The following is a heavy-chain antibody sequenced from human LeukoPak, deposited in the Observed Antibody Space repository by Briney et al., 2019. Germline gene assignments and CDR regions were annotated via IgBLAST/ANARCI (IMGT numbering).Heavy chain of an antibody. D-gene: IGHD1-26*01. V-gene: IGHV4-59*01. CDR3: ARVRIVGATTTDAFDI. CDR2: ISYSGST. CDR1: GGSISSYY. J-gene: IGHJ3*02. Sequence: SETLSLTCTVSGGSISSYYWSWIRQPPGKGLEWIGYISYSGSTNYNPSLTSRVPISVDTSKNQFSLTLSSVTAADTAVYYCARVRIVGATTTDAFDIWGQGTMVTVSS.